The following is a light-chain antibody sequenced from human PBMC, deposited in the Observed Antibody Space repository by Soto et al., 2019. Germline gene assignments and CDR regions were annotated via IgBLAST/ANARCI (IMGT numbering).Light chain of an antibody. CDR3: QQHNQWPIT. V-gene: IGKV3D-15*01. Sequence: ERVMTRSPATLSVSPGETASLSCKASQRAGNFLAWYQQKPGQAPRPLIYYTSTRATGIPARFSGSGSGTEFTLTINSLKSEDSEVYYCQQHNQWPITFGQGTRLEIK. CDR2: YTS. J-gene: IGKJ5*01. CDR1: QRAGNF.